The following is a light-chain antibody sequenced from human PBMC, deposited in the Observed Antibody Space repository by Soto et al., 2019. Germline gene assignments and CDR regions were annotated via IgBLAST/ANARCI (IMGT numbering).Light chain of an antibody. CDR3: QQRSNWLT. CDR1: QSVSSY. V-gene: IGKV3-11*01. CDR2: DAS. J-gene: IGKJ4*01. Sequence: EIVLTQSPATLSLSPGERATLSCRASQSVSSYLAWYQQKPGQAPRLLIYDASSRATGIPARFSGSGSVTDFTLTISSLEPEDFVVYYCQQRSNWLTFGGGTKVEI.